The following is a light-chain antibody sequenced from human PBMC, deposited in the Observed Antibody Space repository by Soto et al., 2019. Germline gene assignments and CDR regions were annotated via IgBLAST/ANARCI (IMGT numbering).Light chain of an antibody. CDR2: GAS. J-gene: IGKJ1*01. CDR3: QQYGRT. Sequence: EIVLTQSPGTLSLSPGERATLSCRASQSVSSSYLAWYQQKPGQAPRLLIYGASSRATGIPDRFSGSGSETDFTLTISILEPEDFEVYYCQQYGRTFGQGTKVEIK. CDR1: QSVSSSY. V-gene: IGKV3-20*01.